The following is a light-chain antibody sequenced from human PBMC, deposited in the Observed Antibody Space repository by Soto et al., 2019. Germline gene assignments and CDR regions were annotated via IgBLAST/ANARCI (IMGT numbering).Light chain of an antibody. J-gene: IGKJ4*01. CDR2: GAS. CDR1: QSVNSKY. V-gene: IGKV3-20*01. CDR3: HHYGSS. Sequence: EIVLTQSPGTLSLSPGERASLSCRASQSVNSKYLAWYQQKPGQAPRLVIYGASNRATGLPDRFSGSGSGTGFTLTISRLEPEDFAFSYWHHYGSSFGGGTRVEFK.